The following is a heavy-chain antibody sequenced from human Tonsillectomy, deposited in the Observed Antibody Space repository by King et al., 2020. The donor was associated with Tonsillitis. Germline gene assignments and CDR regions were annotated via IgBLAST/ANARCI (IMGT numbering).Heavy chain of an antibody. D-gene: IGHD3-9*01. J-gene: IGHJ5*02. Sequence: QLQESGPGLVKPSETLSLTCIVSGGSISSSSYYWGWIRQPPGKGLEWIGTIYYSGSTYYNPSLKSRVTISVDTSRNQFSLRLSSVTAADTALYYCARGYDTSADRWFDPWCQGTLVTVSS. V-gene: IGHV4-39*01. CDR3: ARGYDTSADRWFDP. CDR2: IYYSGST. CDR1: GGSISSSSYY.